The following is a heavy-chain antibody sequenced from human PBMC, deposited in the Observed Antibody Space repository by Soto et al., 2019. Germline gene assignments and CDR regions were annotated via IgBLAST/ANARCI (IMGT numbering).Heavy chain of an antibody. J-gene: IGHJ4*02. CDR2: ISGSGGST. Sequence: EVQLLESGGGLVQPGGSLRLSCAASGFTFSSYAMSWVRQAPGKGLEWVSTISGSGGSTYYANSVKDRFTISRDNSMNPLFLQMHSLTAEDTGVYYCVKDGAAREWLPVGYWGQGTLVTVSS. D-gene: IGHD3-3*01. V-gene: IGHV3-23*01. CDR3: VKDGAAREWLPVGY. CDR1: GFTFSSYA.